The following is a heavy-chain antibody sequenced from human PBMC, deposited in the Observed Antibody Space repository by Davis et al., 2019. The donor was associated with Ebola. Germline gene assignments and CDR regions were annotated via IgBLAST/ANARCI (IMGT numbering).Heavy chain of an antibody. D-gene: IGHD3-22*01. CDR3: AKVGGDPRYYDASLPLEAFDI. J-gene: IGHJ3*02. CDR1: GFTFSVFA. V-gene: IGHV3-23*01. CDR2: LSGRDDST. Sequence: ESLKTSCAASGFTFSVFALTWVRQAPGKGLEWVSALSGRDDSTYFADAGKGRFTISRDNSKKTVYLQMNSLRADDTAVYYCAKVGGDPRYYDASLPLEAFDIWGQGTKVTVSS.